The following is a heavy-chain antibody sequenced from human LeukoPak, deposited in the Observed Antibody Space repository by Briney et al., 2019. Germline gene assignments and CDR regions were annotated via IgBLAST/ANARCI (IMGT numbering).Heavy chain of an antibody. D-gene: IGHD6-6*01. J-gene: IGHJ4*02. CDR2: IYTSGGT. CDR3: ARLTRLSTSPDRYYLDY. CDR1: GDSISSYY. Sequence: PSETLSLTCTVSGDSISSYYWSWIRQPPGKGLEWIGYIYTSGGTNYIPSLKGRVTISIDTSRNQFSLKLSSVTAADSAVYYCARLTRLSTSPDRYYLDYWGQGTLVTVSS. V-gene: IGHV4-4*09.